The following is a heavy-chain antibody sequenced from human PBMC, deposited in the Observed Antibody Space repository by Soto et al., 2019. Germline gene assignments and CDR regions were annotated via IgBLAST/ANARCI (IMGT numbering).Heavy chain of an antibody. CDR3: ARGGSDDYGDYGGSLFDY. CDR2: IWYDGSNK. V-gene: IGHV3-33*01. J-gene: IGHJ4*02. Sequence: GGSLRLSCAASGFTFSSYGMHWVRQAPGKGLEWVAVIWYDGSNKYYADSVKGRFTISRDNSKNTLYLQMNSLRAEDTAVYYCARGGSDDYGDYGGSLFDYWGQGTLVTVSS. D-gene: IGHD4-17*01. CDR1: GFTFSSYG.